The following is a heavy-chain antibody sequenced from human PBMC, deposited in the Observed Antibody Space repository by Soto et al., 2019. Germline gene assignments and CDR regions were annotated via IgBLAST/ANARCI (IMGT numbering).Heavy chain of an antibody. Sequence: EVQLVESGGGLVKPGGSLRLSCAASGFTFSSYSMNWVRQAPGKGLEWVSSISSSSSYIYYADSVKGRFTISRDNAKNSRYLQRNSLRAEDTAVYYCARDGDTDYFDYWGQGTLVTVSS. J-gene: IGHJ4*02. CDR1: GFTFSSYS. CDR3: ARDGDTDYFDY. D-gene: IGHD5-18*01. CDR2: ISSSSSYI. V-gene: IGHV3-21*01.